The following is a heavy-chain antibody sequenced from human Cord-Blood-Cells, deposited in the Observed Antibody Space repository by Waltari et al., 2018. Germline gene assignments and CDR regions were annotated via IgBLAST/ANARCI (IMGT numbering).Heavy chain of an antibody. CDR3: ARVGHYGDSRGVDY. Sequence: QVQLQQWGAGLLKPSETLSLTCAVYGGSFSGYYWSWIPQPPGKGLEWIGEINHSGSTNYNPSLKSRVTISVDTSKNQFSLKLSSVTAADTAVYYCARVGHYGDSRGVDYWGQGTLVTVSS. J-gene: IGHJ4*02. V-gene: IGHV4-34*01. CDR1: GGSFSGYY. D-gene: IGHD4-17*01. CDR2: INHSGST.